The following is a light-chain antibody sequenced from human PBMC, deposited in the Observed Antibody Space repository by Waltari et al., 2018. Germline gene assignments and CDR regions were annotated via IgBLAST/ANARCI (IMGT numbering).Light chain of an antibody. CDR1: SIDIGTYNY. CDR3: DSKSSSSPHV. Sequence: QSALTQPASVSGSPGQSITVSCTGTSIDIGTYNYVSWYQQHPVKAPKIMIYDVSSRPSGVSNRFSGSKSGNTASLTISGLQAEDEADYYCDSKSSSSPHVFGTGTKVTVL. CDR2: DVS. J-gene: IGLJ1*01. V-gene: IGLV2-14*03.